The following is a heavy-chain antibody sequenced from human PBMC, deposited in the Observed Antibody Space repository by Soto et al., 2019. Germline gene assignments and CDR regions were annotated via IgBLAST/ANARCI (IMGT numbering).Heavy chain of an antibody. CDR3: ARDIVVVPGGFDY. J-gene: IGHJ4*02. D-gene: IGHD2-2*01. CDR1: GGTFSSYT. Sequence: QVQLVQSGAEVKKPGSSVKVSCKASGGTFSSYTISWVRQAPGQGLEWMGRIIPILGIANYAQKFQGRVTITAEKSTSTAYMELSRLRSEDTAVYYCARDIVVVPGGFDYWGQGTLVTVSS. V-gene: IGHV1-69*08. CDR2: IIPILGIA.